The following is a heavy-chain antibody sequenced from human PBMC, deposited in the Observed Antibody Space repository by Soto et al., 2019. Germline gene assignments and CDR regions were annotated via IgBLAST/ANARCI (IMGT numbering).Heavy chain of an antibody. CDR1: GFTYSTYT. CDR3: ARAGYSSSWRYDYFDY. D-gene: IGHD6-13*01. V-gene: IGHV3-30-3*01. J-gene: IGHJ4*02. CDR2: ISYDGSNK. Sequence: GGSLRLSCAASGFTYSTYTMHWVRQAPGKGLEWVAVISYDGSNKYYADSVKGRFTISRDNSKNTLYLQMNSLRAEDTAVYYCARAGYSSSWRYDYFDYWGQGTLVTVSS.